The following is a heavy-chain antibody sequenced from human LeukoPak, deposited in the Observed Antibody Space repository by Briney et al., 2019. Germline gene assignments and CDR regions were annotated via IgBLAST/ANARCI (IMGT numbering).Heavy chain of an antibody. J-gene: IGHJ4*02. CDR2: IHSGGAT. D-gene: IGHD5-12*01. CDR3: ARGRGYGAYDWNDY. CDR1: GFTFSYYT. Sequence: PGGSLRLSCAASGFTFSYYTMHWVRQAPGKGLEWVSVIHSGGATYYADSVKGRFTISRDSSKNTLYLQMNNLRAEDTAVYYCARGRGYGAYDWNDYWGQGTLVTVSS. V-gene: IGHV3-53*01.